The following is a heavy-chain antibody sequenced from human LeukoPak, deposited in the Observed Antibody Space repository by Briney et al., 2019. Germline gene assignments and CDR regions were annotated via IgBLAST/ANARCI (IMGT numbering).Heavy chain of an antibody. D-gene: IGHD4-17*01. V-gene: IGHV3-30-3*01. CDR3: ARGIYGDYDYFDY. J-gene: IGHJ4*02. CDR2: ISYDGSNK. Sequence: GGSLRLSCAASGFTFSSCAMHWVRQAPGKGLEWVAVISYDGSNKYYADSVKGRSTNSRDNSKNTLYLQMNSLRAEDTAVYYCARGIYGDYDYFDYWGQGTLVTVSS. CDR1: GFTFSSCA.